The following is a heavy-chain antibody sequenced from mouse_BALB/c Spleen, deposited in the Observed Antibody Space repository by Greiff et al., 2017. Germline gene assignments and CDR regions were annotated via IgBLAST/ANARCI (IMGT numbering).Heavy chain of an antibody. CDR2: IRSKSNNYAT. V-gene: IGHV10-1*02. Sequence: GGGLVQPNGSLKLSCAASGFTFNTYAMNWVRQAPGKGLEWVARIRSKSNNYATYYADSVKDRFTISRDDSQSMLYLQMNNLKTEDTAMYYCVRHRHYYCSYAMDYWGQGTSVTVSS. CDR1: GFTFNTYA. CDR3: VRHRHYYCSYAMDY. D-gene: IGHD1-2*01. J-gene: IGHJ4*01.